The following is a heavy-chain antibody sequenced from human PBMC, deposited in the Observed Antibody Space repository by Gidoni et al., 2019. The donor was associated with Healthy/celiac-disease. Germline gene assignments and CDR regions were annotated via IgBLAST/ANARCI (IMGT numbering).Heavy chain of an antibody. CDR2: IYYSGST. V-gene: IGHV4-59*01. D-gene: IGHD3-16*01. CDR1: GGSISSYY. CDR3: ARVPLKKPDRFDY. J-gene: IGHJ4*02. Sequence: QVQLQESGPGLVKPSETLSLTCTVSGGSISSYYWSWIRQPPGKGLEWIGYIYYSGSTNYNPSLKSRVTISVDTSKNQFSLKLSSVTAADTAVYYCARVPLKKPDRFDYWGQGTLVTVSS.